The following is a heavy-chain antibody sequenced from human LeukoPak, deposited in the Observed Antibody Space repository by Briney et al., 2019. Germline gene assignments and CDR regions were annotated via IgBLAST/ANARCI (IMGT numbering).Heavy chain of an antibody. CDR3: ARAPAGYYYGSGSYPKWFDP. CDR1: GDSISSSNW. CDR2: IYYSGST. J-gene: IGHJ5*02. D-gene: IGHD3-10*01. Sequence: SETLSLTCAVSGDSISSSNWWSWVRQPPGKGLEWIGEIYYSGSTNYNPSLKSRVTISVDTSKNQFSLKLSSVTAADTAVYYCARAPAGYYYGSGSYPKWFDPWGQGTLVTVSS. V-gene: IGHV4-4*02.